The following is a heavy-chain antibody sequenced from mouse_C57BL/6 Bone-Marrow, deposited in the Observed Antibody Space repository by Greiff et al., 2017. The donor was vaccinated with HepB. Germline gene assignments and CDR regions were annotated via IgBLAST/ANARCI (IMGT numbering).Heavy chain of an antibody. CDR3: AREGVAMDY. CDR2: IDPSDSYT. CDR1: GYTFTSYW. V-gene: IGHV1-69*01. Sequence: QVQLQQPGAELVMPGASVKLSCKASGYTFTSYWMHWVKQRPGQGLEWIGEIDPSDSYTNYNQKFKGKSTLTVDKSSSTAYMQLSSLTSEDSAVYYCAREGVAMDYWGQGTSVTVSS. J-gene: IGHJ4*01.